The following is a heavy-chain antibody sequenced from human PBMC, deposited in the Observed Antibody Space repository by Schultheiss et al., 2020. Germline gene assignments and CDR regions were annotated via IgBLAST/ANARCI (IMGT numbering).Heavy chain of an antibody. J-gene: IGHJ5*02. CDR1: GGSFSGYY. D-gene: IGHD4-17*01. V-gene: IGHV4-34*01. CDR3: ARGGDYGDYASAGWFDP. Sequence: SETLSLTCAVYGGSFSGYYWSWIRQPPGKGLEWIGEINHSGSTNYNPSLKSRVTISVDTSKNQFSLKLSSVTAADTAVCYCARGGDYGDYASAGWFDPWGQGTLVNVSS. CDR2: INHSGST.